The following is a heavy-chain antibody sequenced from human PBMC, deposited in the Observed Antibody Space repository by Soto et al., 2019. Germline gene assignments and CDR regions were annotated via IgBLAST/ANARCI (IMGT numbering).Heavy chain of an antibody. Sequence: QVQLVESGGGVVQPGRSLRLSCAASGFTFSSYGMHWVRQAPGKGLEWVAVISYDGSNKYYADSVKGRFTISRDNSKNTQYLQMNSLRAEDTAVYYCAKEEDGPPLYWGQGTLVTVSS. CDR1: GFTFSSYG. CDR2: ISYDGSNK. V-gene: IGHV3-30*18. D-gene: IGHD2-15*01. J-gene: IGHJ4*02. CDR3: AKEEDGPPLY.